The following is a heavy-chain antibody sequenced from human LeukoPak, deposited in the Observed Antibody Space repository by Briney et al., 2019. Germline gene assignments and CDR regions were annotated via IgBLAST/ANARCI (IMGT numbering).Heavy chain of an antibody. CDR2: ISHGGST. Sequence: SETLSLTCAVSDYSISNAYYWGWIRQPPGKGLEWIGSISHGGSTHYNASLKSRVTISLEAPKNQFSLRLSSVTAADTAVYYCARQADVPSSIGYFDFWGQGAPVTVSS. J-gene: IGHJ4*02. CDR1: DYSISNAYY. D-gene: IGHD2/OR15-2a*01. V-gene: IGHV4-38-2*01. CDR3: ARQADVPSSIGYFDF.